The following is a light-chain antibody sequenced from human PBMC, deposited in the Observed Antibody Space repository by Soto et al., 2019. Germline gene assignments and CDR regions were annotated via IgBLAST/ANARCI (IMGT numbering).Light chain of an antibody. CDR3: QQYGSSPWT. V-gene: IGKV3-20*01. CDR2: GAS. CDR1: QSVSSSY. Sequence: EIVWTQSRGRLCLSPGERATLACRSSQSVSSSYLAWYQKKPGQAPRLLIYGASSRATGIPDRFSGSGSGTDFTLTISRLEPEDFAVYYCQQYGSSPWTFGQGTKVDIK. J-gene: IGKJ1*01.